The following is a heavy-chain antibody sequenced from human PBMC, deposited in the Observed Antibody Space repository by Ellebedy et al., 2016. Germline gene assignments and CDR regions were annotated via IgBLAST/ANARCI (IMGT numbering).Heavy chain of an antibody. D-gene: IGHD5-18*01. J-gene: IGHJ4*02. CDR1: GFTFSSYA. CDR2: ISYDGSNK. CDR3: ARAADTAMGTQGTDFDY. Sequence: GESLKISXAASGFTFSSYAMHWVRQAPGKGLEWVAVISYDGSNKYYADSVKGRFTISRDNSKNTLYLQMNSLRAEDTAVYYCARAADTAMGTQGTDFDYWGQGTLVTVSS. V-gene: IGHV3-30-3*01.